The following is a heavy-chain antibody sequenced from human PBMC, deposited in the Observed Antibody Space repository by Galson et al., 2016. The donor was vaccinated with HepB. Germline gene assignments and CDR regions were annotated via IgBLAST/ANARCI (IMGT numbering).Heavy chain of an antibody. CDR1: GFTFNYYA. J-gene: IGHJ4*02. CDR3: VKALLVTGTFDY. V-gene: IGHV3-64D*06. Sequence: SLRLSCAASGFTFNYYAIHWVRQAPGKGLEFVSSISSNGDSTYYADSVKGRFTISRDNSKNTLYLQMSSLRAEDTAVYYCVKALLVTGTFDYWGQGTLVTVSS. D-gene: IGHD4-23*01. CDR2: ISSNGDST.